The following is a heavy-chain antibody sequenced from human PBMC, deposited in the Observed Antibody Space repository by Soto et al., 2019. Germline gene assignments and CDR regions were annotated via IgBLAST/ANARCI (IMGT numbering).Heavy chain of an antibody. Sequence: PGGSLRLSCAASGFTFSSYAMHWVRQAPGKGLEWVAVISYDGSNKYYADSVKGRFTISRDNSKNTLYLQMNSLRAEDTAVYYCARDLGRITIFGVVIGPRPYNWFDPWGQGT. D-gene: IGHD3-3*01. CDR3: ARDLGRITIFGVVIGPRPYNWFDP. V-gene: IGHV3-30-3*01. J-gene: IGHJ5*02. CDR1: GFTFSSYA. CDR2: ISYDGSNK.